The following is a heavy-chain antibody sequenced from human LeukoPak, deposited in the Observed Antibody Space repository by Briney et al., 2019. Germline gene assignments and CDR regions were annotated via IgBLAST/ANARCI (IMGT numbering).Heavy chain of an antibody. CDR3: AKDHEDLRFYYYYGMDV. Sequence: GGSLRLSCAASGFTFSIYCMHWVHQPPGKGLGWVAVISYDVSNKYYADSVKGRFTISRDNSKNTLYLQMNSLRAEDTAVYYCAKDHEDLRFYYYYGMDVWGQGTTVTVSS. CDR1: GFTFSIYC. V-gene: IGHV3-30*18. D-gene: IGHD2-15*01. J-gene: IGHJ6*02. CDR2: ISYDVSNK.